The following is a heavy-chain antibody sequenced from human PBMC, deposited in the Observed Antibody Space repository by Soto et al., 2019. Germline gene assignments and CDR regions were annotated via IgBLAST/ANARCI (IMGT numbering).Heavy chain of an antibody. J-gene: IGHJ6*02. CDR2: ISGSGYST. CDR3: SKDRAVYRGYHYYYGMDV. CDR1: GFTFSTYA. Sequence: GESLKISCAASGFTFSTYAMTWVRQAPGKGLEWVSAISGSGYSTDYAESVKGRFTISRDNSKNTLSLQMNSLRAEDTAVYYCSKDRAVYRGYHYYYGMDVWGQGTTVTLS. D-gene: IGHD5-12*01. V-gene: IGHV3-23*01.